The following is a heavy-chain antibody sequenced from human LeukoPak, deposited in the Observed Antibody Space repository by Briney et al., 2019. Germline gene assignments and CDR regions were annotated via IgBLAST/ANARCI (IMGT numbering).Heavy chain of an antibody. V-gene: IGHV4-31*03. J-gene: IGHJ2*01. Sequence: SSETLSLTCTVSGGSISSGGYSWNWFRQHPGKGLEWIGYIYYSGSTFYNPSLKSRVSISVDTSKNQFSLKLSSVTAADTAVYYCARDNRIVSRLDWYFDLWGRGTLVTVSS. CDR2: IYYSGST. D-gene: IGHD5/OR15-5a*01. CDR3: ARDNRIVSRLDWYFDL. CDR1: GGSISSGGYS.